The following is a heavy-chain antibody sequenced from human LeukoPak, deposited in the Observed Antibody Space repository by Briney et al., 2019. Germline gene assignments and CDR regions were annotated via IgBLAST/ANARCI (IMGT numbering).Heavy chain of an antibody. CDR2: IVVGSGNT. Sequence: SVKVSCKASGFTFTSSAMQWVRQARGQRLEWIGWIVVGSGNTNYAQKFQERVTITRDMSTSTAYMELSSLRSEDTAGYYCAATTHIVGATDFDYWGQGTLVTVSS. CDR1: GFTFTSSA. V-gene: IGHV1-58*02. CDR3: AATTHIVGATDFDY. D-gene: IGHD1-26*01. J-gene: IGHJ4*02.